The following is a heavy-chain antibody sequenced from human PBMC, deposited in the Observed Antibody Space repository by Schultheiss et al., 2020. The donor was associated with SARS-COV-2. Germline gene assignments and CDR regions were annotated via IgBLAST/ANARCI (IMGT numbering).Heavy chain of an antibody. V-gene: IGHV4-59*01. CDR3: ARGSRIAAL. D-gene: IGHD6-6*01. CDR1: GGSISTYY. CDR2: IYYSGST. Sequence: SQTLSLTCTVSGGSISTYYWSWIRQPPGKGLEWIGYIYYSGSTYYNPSLKSRLTISVDTSKNQFSLKLSSVTAADTAVYYCARGSRIAALWGQGTLVTVSS. J-gene: IGHJ4*02.